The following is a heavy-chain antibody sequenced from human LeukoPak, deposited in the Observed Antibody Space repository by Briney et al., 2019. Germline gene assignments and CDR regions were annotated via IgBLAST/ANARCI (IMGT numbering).Heavy chain of an antibody. CDR3: ARGTMVRGVTFDY. V-gene: IGHV4-59*01. CDR1: GGSISSYY. CDR2: IYYSGST. D-gene: IGHD3-10*01. Sequence: PSETLSLTCTVSGGSISSYYWSWIRQPPGKGLEWIGYIYYSGSTNYNPSLKSRVTISVDTSKNQFSLKLSSVTAADTAVYYCARGTMVRGVTFDYWGQGTLVTVPS. J-gene: IGHJ4*02.